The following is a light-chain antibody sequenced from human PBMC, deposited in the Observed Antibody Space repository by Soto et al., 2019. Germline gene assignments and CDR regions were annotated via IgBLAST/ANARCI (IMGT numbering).Light chain of an antibody. J-gene: IGLJ3*02. Sequence: QSVLTQPRSVSGSPGQSVALSCTGTSSDVGGYNYVSWYQQHPGKAPKLMIYDVTKRPSGVPDRFSGSKSGDTASLTISGLQAEDEADYWCGSYAHTSRVFGGGTKLTVL. CDR2: DVT. CDR1: SSDVGGYNY. CDR3: GSYAHTSRV. V-gene: IGLV2-11*01.